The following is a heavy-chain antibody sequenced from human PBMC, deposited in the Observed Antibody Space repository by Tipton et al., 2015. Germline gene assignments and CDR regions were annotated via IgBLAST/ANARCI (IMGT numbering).Heavy chain of an antibody. V-gene: IGHV3-7*01. CDR1: GLTFSSFW. J-gene: IGHJ4*02. Sequence: SLRLSCAASGLTFSSFWMSWVRQAPGKGLEWVAHINPDGSGTHYVDSVKGRFTISRDNATNSLYLQMNSLRAEDTAVYFCARGDWGNSGQGYWGQGTLVTVSS. D-gene: IGHD2/OR15-2a*01. CDR3: ARGDWGNSGQGY. CDR2: INPDGSGT.